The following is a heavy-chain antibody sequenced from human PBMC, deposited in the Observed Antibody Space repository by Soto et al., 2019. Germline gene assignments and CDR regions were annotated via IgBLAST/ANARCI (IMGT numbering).Heavy chain of an antibody. V-gene: IGHV3-30*18. CDR2: ISYDGSHK. D-gene: IGHD1-26*01. CDR3: AKDRAGYSRGMDV. Sequence: QVQLLESGGGVVQPGRSLRLSCAASGFTFSSYSMYWFRQAPGKGLEWVALISYDGSHKYYADSVKGRFTISRDISENTLYLQVISLRAEDTALYYCAKDRAGYSRGMDVWGQGTRVTVSS. J-gene: IGHJ6*02. CDR1: GFTFSSYS.